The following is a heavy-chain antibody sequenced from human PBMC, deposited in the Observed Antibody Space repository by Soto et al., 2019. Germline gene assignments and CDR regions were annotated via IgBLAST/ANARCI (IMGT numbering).Heavy chain of an antibody. CDR2: ISAYNANT. V-gene: IGHV1-18*01. J-gene: IGHJ6*02. Sequence: QVQLMQSGAEVKKPGASVRVSCMASGYTFTSYAISWVRQAPGQGLEWMGWISAYNANTNYAQKLQGRLTMTTDTSTSTAYMELRRLRYDDTAVYYCARDEVVVTAITSVGMDVWGQGTTVTVSS. D-gene: IGHD2-21*02. CDR1: GYTFTSYA. CDR3: ARDEVVVTAITSVGMDV.